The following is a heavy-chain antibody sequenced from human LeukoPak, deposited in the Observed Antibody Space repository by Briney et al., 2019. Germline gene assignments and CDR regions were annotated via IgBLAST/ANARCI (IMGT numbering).Heavy chain of an antibody. V-gene: IGHV4-39*07. CDR1: GGSISSSSYY. CDR2: IYHSGST. D-gene: IGHD6-19*01. Sequence: SETLSLTCTVSGGSISSSSYYWGWIRQPPGKGLEWIGSIYHSGSTYYNPSLKSRVTISVDTSKNQFSLKLSSVTAADTAVYYCARGGSSGWARFDYWGQGTLVTVSS. CDR3: ARGGSSGWARFDY. J-gene: IGHJ4*02.